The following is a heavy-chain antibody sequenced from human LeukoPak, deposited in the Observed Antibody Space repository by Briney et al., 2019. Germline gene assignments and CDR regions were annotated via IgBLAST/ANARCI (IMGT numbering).Heavy chain of an antibody. Sequence: PGGSLRLSCAASGFTFSSYSMNWVRQAPGKGLEWVSSISSSSSYIYYADSVKGRFTISRDNAKNSLYLQMNSLRAEDTAVYYCARVYSTLVGVVRNWFDPWGQGTLVTVSS. V-gene: IGHV3-21*01. D-gene: IGHD3-3*01. CDR3: ARVYSTLVGVVRNWFDP. CDR2: ISSSSSYI. CDR1: GFTFSSYS. J-gene: IGHJ5*02.